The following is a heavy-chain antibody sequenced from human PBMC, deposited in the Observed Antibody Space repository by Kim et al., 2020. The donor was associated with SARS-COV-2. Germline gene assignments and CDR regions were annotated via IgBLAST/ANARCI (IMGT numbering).Heavy chain of an antibody. V-gene: IGHV4-34*01. J-gene: IGHJ4*02. Sequence: SETLSLTCAVYGGSFSGYYWSWIRQPPGKGLEWIGEINHSGSTNYNPSLKSRVTISVDTSKNQFSLKLSSVTAADTAVYYCARGLRGYYGSGRDWGQGTLVTVSS. D-gene: IGHD3-10*01. CDR3: ARGLRGYYGSGRD. CDR2: INHSGST. CDR1: GGSFSGYY.